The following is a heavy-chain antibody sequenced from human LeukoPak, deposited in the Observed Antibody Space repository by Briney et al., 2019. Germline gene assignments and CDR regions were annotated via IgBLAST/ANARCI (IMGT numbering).Heavy chain of an antibody. CDR2: INPNSGGT. V-gene: IGHV1-2*02. J-gene: IGHJ6*02. CDR3: ARGHYYYTMDV. CDR1: LYTCTGYY. Sequence: PLKVSCKTSLYTCTGYYMHWVREAPGQGLEWMGWINPNSGGTNYEQKFQGSVTTTGDTSISTASMELSRLRSDDTAVYYCARGHYYYTMDVWGQGTTVTVSS.